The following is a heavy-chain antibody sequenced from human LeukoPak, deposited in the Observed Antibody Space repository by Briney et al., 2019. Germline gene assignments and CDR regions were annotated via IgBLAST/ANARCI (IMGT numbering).Heavy chain of an antibody. D-gene: IGHD1/OR15-1a*01. J-gene: IGHJ2*01. CDR2: ISTYNDYT. V-gene: IGHV1-18*01. Sequence: ASVKVSCKASGYTFTNYGISWVRQAPGQGLEWMGWISTYNDYTKCSQKLQGRVTMTTDTSTSTAYMEPRSLTSDDTAVYYCARDPVEQPYWFFDLWGRGTLVTVSS. CDR3: ARDPVEQPYWFFDL. CDR1: GYTFTNYG.